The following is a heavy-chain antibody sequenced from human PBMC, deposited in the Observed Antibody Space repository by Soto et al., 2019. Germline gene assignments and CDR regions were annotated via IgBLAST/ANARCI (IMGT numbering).Heavy chain of an antibody. CDR2: NYYSGST. Sequence: PSETLSLTCTVSGGSISSGGYYWSWIRQHPGKGLEWIGYNYYSGSTYYNPSLKSRVTMSVDTSKNQFSLKLSSVTAADTAVYYCARDHDYGDYYYYGMDVWGQGTTVTVSS. D-gene: IGHD4-17*01. V-gene: IGHV4-31*03. CDR1: GGSISSGGYY. J-gene: IGHJ6*02. CDR3: ARDHDYGDYYYYGMDV.